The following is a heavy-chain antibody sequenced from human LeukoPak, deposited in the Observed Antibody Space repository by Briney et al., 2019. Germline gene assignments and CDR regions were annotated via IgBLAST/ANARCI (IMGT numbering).Heavy chain of an antibody. V-gene: IGHV3-30*07. J-gene: IGHJ5*02. CDR2: GSKE. D-gene: IGHD2-15*01. CDR3: AKGPGGVVVAATPHLTWFDP. Sequence: GSKEFYTDSVKGRFTISSDNSKNTLYLQMNSLRAEDTAVYHCAKGPGGVVVAATPHLTWFDPWGQGTLVTVSS.